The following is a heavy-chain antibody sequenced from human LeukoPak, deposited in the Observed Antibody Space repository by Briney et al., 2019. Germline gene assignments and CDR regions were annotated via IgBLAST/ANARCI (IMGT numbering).Heavy chain of an antibody. V-gene: IGHV4-38-2*02. CDR1: GYSISSGYY. J-gene: IGHJ4*02. Sequence: PSETLSLTCTVSGYSISSGYYWGWIRQPPGKGLEWIGSIYHSGSTYYNPSLKSRVTISVDTSKNQFSLKLGSVTAADTAVYYCARAGAAAVPFDYWGQGTLVTVSS. CDR2: IYHSGST. D-gene: IGHD2-2*01. CDR3: ARAGAAAVPFDY.